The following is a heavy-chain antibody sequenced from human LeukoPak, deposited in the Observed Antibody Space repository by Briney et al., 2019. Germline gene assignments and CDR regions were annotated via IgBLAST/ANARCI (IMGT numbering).Heavy chain of an antibody. CDR2: MNPNSGNT. Sequence: ASVKVSCKASGYTFTSYDINRVRQATGHGLEWMGWMNPNSGNTGSAQKFQGRVTMTRNTSISTAYMELSSLRSEDTAVYYCARGGGGYNWNDVAYYWGQGTLVTVSS. J-gene: IGHJ4*02. V-gene: IGHV1-8*01. D-gene: IGHD1-20*01. CDR1: GYTFTSYD. CDR3: ARGGGGYNWNDVAYY.